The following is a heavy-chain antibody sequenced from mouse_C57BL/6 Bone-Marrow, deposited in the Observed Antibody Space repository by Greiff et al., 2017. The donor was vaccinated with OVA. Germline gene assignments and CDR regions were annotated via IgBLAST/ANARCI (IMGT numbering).Heavy chain of an antibody. CDR2: IDPSDSYT. CDR1: GYTFTSYW. J-gene: IGHJ3*02. V-gene: IGHV1-69*01. Sequence: QVQLQQSGAELVMPGASVKLSCKASGYTFTSYWMHWVKQRPGQGLEWIGEIDPSDSYTNYNQKFKGKSTLTVDKSSSTAYMQLSSLTSEDSAVYYCARKGDGYWGQGTLVTVSA. CDR3: ARKGDGY.